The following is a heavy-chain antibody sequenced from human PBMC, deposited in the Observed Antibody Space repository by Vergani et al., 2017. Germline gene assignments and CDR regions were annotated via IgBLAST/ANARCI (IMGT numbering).Heavy chain of an antibody. J-gene: IGHJ6*02. V-gene: IGHV4-38-2*02. Sequence: QVQLQESGPGLVKPSETLSLTCTVSGYSISSGYYWGWVRQPPGKGLEWIGSIYHSGSTYCNPSLKSRVTITIDTSKNHFSLKLSSVTAADTAVYYCARDNYYYDISGYYYGYYYYCMDFWGQGTTVTVSS. CDR2: IYHSGST. D-gene: IGHD3-22*01. CDR3: ARDNYYYDISGYYYGYYYYCMDF. CDR1: GYSISSGYY.